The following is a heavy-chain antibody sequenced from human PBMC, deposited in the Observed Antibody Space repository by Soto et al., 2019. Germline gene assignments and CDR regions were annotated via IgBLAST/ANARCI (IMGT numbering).Heavy chain of an antibody. V-gene: IGHV4-34*01. J-gene: IGHJ4*02. CDR1: GGSFSGYY. D-gene: IGHD7-27*01. Sequence: QVQLQQWGAGLLKPSETLSLTCAIYGGSFSGYYWSWIRQPPGKGLEWIGEIKHSGSTNYNPSLKRRVTISADTSKNQFYLKLSSVTAADTAVYYCARGWGRIFDYWGQGTLVTVSS. CDR3: ARGWGRIFDY. CDR2: IKHSGST.